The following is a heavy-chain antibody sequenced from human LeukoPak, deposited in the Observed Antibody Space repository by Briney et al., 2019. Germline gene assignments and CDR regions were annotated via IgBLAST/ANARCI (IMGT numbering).Heavy chain of an antibody. CDR3: AREGLLWFGELLGQKWFDP. D-gene: IGHD3-10*01. J-gene: IGHJ5*02. Sequence: ASVKVSCKASGYTFTGYYIHWVRQAPGQGLEWMGWINLNSGDTNYAQKFQGRVTMTRDTSISTAYMEPSRLKSEDTAVYYCAREGLLWFGELLGQKWFDPWGQGTLVTVSS. V-gene: IGHV1-2*02. CDR2: INLNSGDT. CDR1: GYTFTGYY.